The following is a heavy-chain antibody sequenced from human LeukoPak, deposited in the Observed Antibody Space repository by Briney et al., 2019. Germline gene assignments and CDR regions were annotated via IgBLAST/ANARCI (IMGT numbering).Heavy chain of an antibody. Sequence: SETLSLTCTVSGGSIYNYYWSWIRQPPGKGLEWIGYIYYSGSTNYNSSLKGRVTISVDTSKNQFSLRLTSVTAADTAVYYCARLDLGTTYFESWGQGTLVTVSS. CDR2: IYYSGST. D-gene: IGHD1-7*01. J-gene: IGHJ4*02. V-gene: IGHV4-59*08. CDR3: ARLDLGTTYFES. CDR1: GGSIYNYY.